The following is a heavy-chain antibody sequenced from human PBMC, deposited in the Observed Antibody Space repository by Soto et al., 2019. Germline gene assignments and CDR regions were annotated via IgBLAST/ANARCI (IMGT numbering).Heavy chain of an antibody. Sequence: QEQLVESGGGVVQPGTSLRLSCVASGFTFNSYGMHWVRQAPGKGLEWVAAIWFDGSDKYYADSVKGRFTISRDNSKNTLYLQMNSLRAEDTGVYYCARLVGAAAGRFDPWGQGTLAIVSS. V-gene: IGHV3-33*01. D-gene: IGHD6-13*01. CDR2: IWFDGSDK. CDR1: GFTFNSYG. J-gene: IGHJ5*02. CDR3: ARLVGAAAGRFDP.